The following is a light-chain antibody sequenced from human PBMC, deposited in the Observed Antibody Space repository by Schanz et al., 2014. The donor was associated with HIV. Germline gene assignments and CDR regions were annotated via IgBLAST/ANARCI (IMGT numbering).Light chain of an antibody. CDR1: QSIGSW. V-gene: IGKV1-5*03. J-gene: IGKJ4*01. CDR3: QKYNSAPLT. CDR2: KTS. Sequence: DIQMTQSPSTLSASVGDRVTITCRASQSIGSWLAWYQQRPGEAPKLLIYKTSGLESGVPSRFSGSGSGTEFTLTISRLQPEDVATYYCQKYNSAPLTFGGGTKVEI.